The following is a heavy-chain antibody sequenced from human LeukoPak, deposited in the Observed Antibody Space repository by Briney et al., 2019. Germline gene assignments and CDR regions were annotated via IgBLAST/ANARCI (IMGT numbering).Heavy chain of an antibody. CDR1: GYTFTVYY. J-gene: IGHJ4*02. V-gene: IGHV1-2*02. CDR2: INPNSGGT. Sequence: GASVKVSCKASGYTFTVYYMHWVRQAPGQGLEWMGWINPNSGGTNYAQKFQGRVTMTRDTSISTAYMELSRLRSDDTAVYYCRVEMATAFDYWGQGTLVTVSS. CDR3: RVEMATAFDY. D-gene: IGHD5-24*01.